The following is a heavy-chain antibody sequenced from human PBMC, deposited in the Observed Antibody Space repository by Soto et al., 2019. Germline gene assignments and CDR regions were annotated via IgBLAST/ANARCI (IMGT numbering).Heavy chain of an antibody. D-gene: IGHD1-1*01. V-gene: IGHV3-48*03. CDR3: AGEWGNEYGVSSRPFDI. Sequence: GGSLRLSCAASGFTFSSYEMNWVRQAPGKGLEWVSYISSSGSTIYYADSVKGRFTISRDNAKNSLYLQMNSLRAEDTAVDVFAGEWGNEYGVSSRPFDIWGQGTMVTVSS. CDR1: GFTFSSYE. CDR2: ISSSGSTI. J-gene: IGHJ3*02.